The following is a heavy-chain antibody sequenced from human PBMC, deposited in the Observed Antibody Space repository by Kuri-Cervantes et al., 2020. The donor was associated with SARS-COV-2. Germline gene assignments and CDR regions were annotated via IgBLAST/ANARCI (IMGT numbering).Heavy chain of an antibody. J-gene: IGHJ5*02. CDR3: ARERGLRGWFDP. CDR1: GFTVSSNY. V-gene: IGHV3-53*01. Sequence: GESLKISCAASGFTVSSNYMSWVRQAPGKGLEWVSVIYSGGSTYYADSVKGRFTISRDNSKNTLYLQMNSLRAEDTAVHYCARERGLRGWFDPWGQGTLVTVSS. CDR2: IYSGGST.